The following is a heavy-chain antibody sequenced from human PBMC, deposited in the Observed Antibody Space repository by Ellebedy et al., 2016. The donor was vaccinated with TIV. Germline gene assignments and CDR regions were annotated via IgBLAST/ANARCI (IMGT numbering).Heavy chain of an antibody. J-gene: IGHJ4*02. CDR2: ISSNGGST. Sequence: GGSLRLSCAASGFTFSSYGMHWVRQAPGKGLEYVSAISSNGGSTYYADSVKGRFTISRDNSKNTLYLQMSSLRAEDTAVYYCVKWGYSYGFGDYWGQGTLVAVSS. V-gene: IGHV3-64D*09. D-gene: IGHD5-18*01. CDR1: GFTFSSYG. CDR3: VKWGYSYGFGDY.